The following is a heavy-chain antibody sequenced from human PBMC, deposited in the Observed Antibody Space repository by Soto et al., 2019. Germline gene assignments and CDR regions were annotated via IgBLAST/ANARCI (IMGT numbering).Heavy chain of an antibody. CDR2: INAGNGNT. D-gene: IGHD4-17*01. J-gene: IGHJ5*02. V-gene: IGHV1-3*01. CDR1: GYTFTSYA. Sequence: VKVSCKASGYTFTSYAMHWVRQAPGQRLEWMGWINAGNGNTKYSQKFQGRVTITRDTSASTAYMELSSLRSEDTAVYYCARARHYGDYVSWFDPWGQGTLVTVSS. CDR3: ARARHYGDYVSWFDP.